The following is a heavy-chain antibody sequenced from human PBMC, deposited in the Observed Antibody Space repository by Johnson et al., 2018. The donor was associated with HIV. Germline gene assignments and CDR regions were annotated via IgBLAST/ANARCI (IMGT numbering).Heavy chain of an antibody. CDR2: ISESGPTI. D-gene: IGHD3-22*01. CDR3: ARPYYVISDYYLYSFDI. CDR1: GFTFSDYD. J-gene: IGHJ3*02. V-gene: IGHV3-11*04. Sequence: QVQLVESGGGLVKPGGSLRLSCAASGFTFSDYDMSSIRQAPGKGLEWVSYISESGPTIYYADSVKGRCTIPRDNAKNSLSPQMNSLRAEDTAVYFCARPYYVISDYYLYSFDIWGQGTMVAVSS.